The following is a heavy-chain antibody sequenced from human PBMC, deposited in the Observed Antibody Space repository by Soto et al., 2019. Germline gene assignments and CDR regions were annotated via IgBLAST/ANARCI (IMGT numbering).Heavy chain of an antibody. CDR3: AMVDVYVTPSPQDV. D-gene: IGHD3-16*01. CDR2: INTYNGNT. J-gene: IGHJ6*02. CDR1: GYTFTRYG. Sequence: QVQLVQSGAEVKNPGASVKVSCKASGYTFTRYGIGWARQAPGQGLEWMGLINTYNGNTNYAQNVQCRVTLTTDTSTSTAYMELSSLRTNDTAIYYCAMVDVYVTPSPQDVWGQGTTVIVSS. V-gene: IGHV1-18*01.